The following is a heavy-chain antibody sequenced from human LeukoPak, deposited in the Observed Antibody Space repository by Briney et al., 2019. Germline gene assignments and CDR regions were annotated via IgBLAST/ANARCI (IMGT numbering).Heavy chain of an antibody. J-gene: IGHJ4*02. D-gene: IGHD3-10*01. V-gene: IGHV4-31*03. CDR3: ARSGLYYPGSGSFDY. CDR1: GDSVTSGGYY. CDR2: IYYTGST. Sequence: PSETLSLTCTVSGDSVTSGGYYWNWIRQHPVKGLEWIGYIYYTGSTNYNPSLKSRINISADTSKNQFSLELKSVTAADTAIYYCARSGLYYPGSGSFDYWGQGALVTVSS.